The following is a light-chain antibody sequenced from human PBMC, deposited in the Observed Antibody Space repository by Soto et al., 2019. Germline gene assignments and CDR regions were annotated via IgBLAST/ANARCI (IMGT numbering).Light chain of an antibody. CDR1: SSDVGSYNL. CDR2: EDN. CDR3: CSYAGSRNWV. J-gene: IGLJ3*02. Sequence: QSALTQPASVSGSPGQSITISCTGTSSDVGSYNLVSWYQQHPGKAPKLMIYEDNKRPSGVSNRFSGSKSGNTASLTISGLQAEDEADYYCCSYAGSRNWVFGGGTKVTVL. V-gene: IGLV2-23*01.